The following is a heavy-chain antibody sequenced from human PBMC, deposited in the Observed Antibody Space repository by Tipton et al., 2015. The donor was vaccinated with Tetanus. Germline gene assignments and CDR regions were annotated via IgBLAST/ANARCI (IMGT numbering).Heavy chain of an antibody. V-gene: IGHV4-34*01. CDR1: GGSFSGYY. CDR3: ARARGYRKGWTFDY. J-gene: IGHJ4*02. Sequence: TLSLTCAVYGGSFSGYYWSWIRQPPGKGLEWIGEINHSGSTNYNPSLKSRVTISVDTSKTQFSLKLSSVTAADTAVYYCARARGYRKGWTFDYWGQGTLVTVSS. D-gene: IGHD5-18*01. CDR2: INHSGST.